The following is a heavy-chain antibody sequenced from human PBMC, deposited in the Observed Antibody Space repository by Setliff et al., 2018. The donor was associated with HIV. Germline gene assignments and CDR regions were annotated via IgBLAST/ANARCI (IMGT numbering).Heavy chain of an antibody. CDR1: GGSISSSNW. CDR2: IYHSGSA. V-gene: IGHV4-4*02. Sequence: SETLSLTCAVSGGSISSSNWWSWVRQPPGKGLEWIGEIYHSGSANYNPPLKSRVIISIDKSKNQFSLKLISLTAADTAKYFCARGVQAQVVLMSYVKGRFDPWGQGTQVTVSS. J-gene: IGHJ5*02. CDR3: ARGVQAQVVLMSYVKGRFDP. D-gene: IGHD2-8*01.